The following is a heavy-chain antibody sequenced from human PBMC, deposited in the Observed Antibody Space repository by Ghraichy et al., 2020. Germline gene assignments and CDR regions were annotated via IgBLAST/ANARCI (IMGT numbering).Heavy chain of an antibody. Sequence: SETLSLTCSVYGASIAGYYWSWIRQSPGKGLEWIGKINYVEVTNYNPSPESRVTISLDTYDNQFSLSLPSLTVADTGLYFFARGRYCGGGACYPRPSSFDHWGQGVPVTVSS. D-gene: IGHD2-15*01. CDR1: GASIAGYY. CDR2: INYVEVT. CDR3: ARGRYCGGGACYPRPSSFDH. J-gene: IGHJ4*02. V-gene: IGHV4-34*01.